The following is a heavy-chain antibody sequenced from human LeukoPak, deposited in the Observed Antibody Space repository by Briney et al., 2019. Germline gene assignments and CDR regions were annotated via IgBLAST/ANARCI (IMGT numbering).Heavy chain of an antibody. V-gene: IGHV4-39*07. J-gene: IGHJ4*02. D-gene: IGHD2-15*01. CDR2: IYYSGST. CDR1: GASISSSGYY. CDR3: ARVLPFDY. Sequence: SQTLSLTCTVSGASISSSGYYWSWLRQPPGKGLEWIGSIYYSGSTYYNPSLKSRVTISVDTSKNQFSLKLSSVTAAGTAVYYCARVLPFDYWGQGTLVTVSS.